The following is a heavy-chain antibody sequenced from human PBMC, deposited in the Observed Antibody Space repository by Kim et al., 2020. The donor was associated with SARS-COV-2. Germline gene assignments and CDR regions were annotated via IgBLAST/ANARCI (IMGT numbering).Heavy chain of an antibody. Sequence: GGSLRLSCAASGFTFSDYYMSWIRQAPGKGLEWVSYISSSGSTIYYADSVKGRFTISRDNAKNSLYLQMNSMRTEDTAVYYCARSSSSWYILYYYYYGMDVWGQGTTVTVSS. CDR3: ARSSSSWYILYYYYYGMDV. D-gene: IGHD6-13*01. V-gene: IGHV3-11*01. J-gene: IGHJ6*02. CDR1: GFTFSDYY. CDR2: ISSSGSTI.